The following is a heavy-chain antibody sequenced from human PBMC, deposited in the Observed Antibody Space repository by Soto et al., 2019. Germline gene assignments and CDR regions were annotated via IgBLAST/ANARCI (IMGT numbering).Heavy chain of an antibody. CDR1: GYSFSTYA. V-gene: IGHV1-3*01. CDR2: INGGTGQT. D-gene: IGHD1-1*01. CDR3: ARGKGMEDNYYHYGLDI. Sequence: QVQVVQSGAEVKKPGASVKVACKASGYSFSTYAMHWVRQAPGQSLEWMGRINGGTGQTKFSQRFQDRITITRDTSASTAYMELSSLRSEDTAVYYCARGKGMEDNYYHYGLDIWGQGTTVTVSS. J-gene: IGHJ6*02.